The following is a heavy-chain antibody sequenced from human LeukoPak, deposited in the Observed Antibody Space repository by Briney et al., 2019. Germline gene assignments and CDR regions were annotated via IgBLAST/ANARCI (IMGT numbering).Heavy chain of an antibody. CDR3: ARDALTVAALGYFDS. CDR1: GYPFISYF. Sequence: GASVKVSCKASGYPFISYFIHWVRQAPGQGLEWMGLINPSSGDTDYAQQFQGRVTLTTDASTSTIYMELSSLRSDDTGVYYCARDALTVAALGYFDSWGQGTLVTVSS. J-gene: IGHJ4*02. CDR2: INPSSGDT. V-gene: IGHV1-46*01. D-gene: IGHD7-27*01.